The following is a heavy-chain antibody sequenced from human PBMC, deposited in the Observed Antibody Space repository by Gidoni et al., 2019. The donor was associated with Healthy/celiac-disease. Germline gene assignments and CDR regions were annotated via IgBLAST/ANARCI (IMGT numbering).Heavy chain of an antibody. D-gene: IGHD1-1*01. CDR1: GFTFSSYA. CDR2: ISGSGGST. V-gene: IGHV3-23*01. CDR3: ALAPTTGSLPPGWFDP. J-gene: IGHJ5*02. Sequence: EVQLLESGGGLVQPGGSMRLSCAASGFTFSSYAMSWVRQAPGKGLEWVSAISGSGGSTYYADSVKGRFTISRDNSKNPLYLQMNSLRAEDTAVYYCALAPTTGSLPPGWFDPWGQGTLVTVSS.